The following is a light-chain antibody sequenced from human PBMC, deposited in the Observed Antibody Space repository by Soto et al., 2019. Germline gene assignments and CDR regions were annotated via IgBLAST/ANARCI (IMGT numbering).Light chain of an antibody. J-gene: IGLJ1*01. Sequence: QSALTQPPSASGSPGQSVTISCTGTSSDVGGYNYVSWYQQHPGKAPKLMIYEGSKRPSGVSNRFSGSKSGNTASLTISGLQAEDEADYYCCSYASSSTPYVFGTGTKVTVL. CDR3: CSYASSSTPYV. CDR2: EGS. V-gene: IGLV2-23*01. CDR1: SSDVGGYNY.